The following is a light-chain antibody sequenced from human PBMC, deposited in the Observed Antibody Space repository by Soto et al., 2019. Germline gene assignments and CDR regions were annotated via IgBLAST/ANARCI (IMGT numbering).Light chain of an antibody. CDR2: ANT. CDR3: ATWDDSLNAAV. CDR1: SSNIGPSYD. V-gene: IGLV1-40*01. Sequence: QSVLTQPPSVSGAPGQRVTISCTGTSSNIGPSYDVHWYQQLPGTAPKLLIYANTNRPSGVPVRFSGSTSGTSASLAISGLQSDDEAHYYCATWDDSLNAAVFGGDTKLTVL. J-gene: IGLJ7*01.